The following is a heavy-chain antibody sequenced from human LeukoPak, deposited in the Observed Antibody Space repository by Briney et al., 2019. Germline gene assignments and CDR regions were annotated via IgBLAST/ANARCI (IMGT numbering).Heavy chain of an antibody. D-gene: IGHD2-15*01. Sequence: GGSLRLSCAASGFNFRSHAMHWVRQAPGKGLEWVALIWYDGSKTYYEDSMKGRVTISRDNARNTLYLQINNLRAEDTAVYYCAREPINLVVGVSYGLDVWGLGTAVTVSS. CDR1: GFNFRSHA. V-gene: IGHV3-33*01. CDR3: AREPINLVVGVSYGLDV. CDR2: IWYDGSKT. J-gene: IGHJ6*02.